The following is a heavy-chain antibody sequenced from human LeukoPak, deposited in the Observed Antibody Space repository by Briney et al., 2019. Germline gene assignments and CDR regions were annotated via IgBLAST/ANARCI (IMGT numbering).Heavy chain of an antibody. Sequence: PGGSLRLSCAASGFTFSSYAMHWVCQAPGKGLEWVAVISYDGSNKYYADSVKGRFTISRDNSKNTLYLQMNSLRAEDTAVYYCARDGYYYDSSGYFDYWGQGTLVTVSS. CDR2: ISYDGSNK. V-gene: IGHV3-30-3*01. CDR3: ARDGYYYDSSGYFDY. CDR1: GFTFSSYA. D-gene: IGHD3-22*01. J-gene: IGHJ4*02.